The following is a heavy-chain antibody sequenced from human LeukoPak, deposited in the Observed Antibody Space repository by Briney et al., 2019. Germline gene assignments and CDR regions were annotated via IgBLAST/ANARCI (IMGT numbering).Heavy chain of an antibody. CDR2: ISGSGGST. D-gene: IGHD3-22*01. V-gene: IGHV3-23*01. Sequence: HTGGSLRLSCAASGFTFSSYAMSWVRQAPGKGLEWVSAISGSGGSTYYADSVKGRFTISRDNSKNTLYLQMNSLRAEDTAVYYCAKDPTRYYYDSSGYSVFDYWGQGTLVTVSS. J-gene: IGHJ4*02. CDR1: GFTFSSYA. CDR3: AKDPTRYYYDSSGYSVFDY.